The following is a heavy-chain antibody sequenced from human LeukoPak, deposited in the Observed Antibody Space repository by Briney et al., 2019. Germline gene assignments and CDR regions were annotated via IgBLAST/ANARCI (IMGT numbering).Heavy chain of an antibody. Sequence: RGSLRLSCAASGFTFSSYSMNWVRQAPGKGLEWVSSISSSSSYIYYADSVKGRFTISRDNAKNSLYLQMNSLRAEDTAVYYCARDRYSSSWYSLYNWFDPWGQGTLVTVSS. CDR1: GFTFSSYS. V-gene: IGHV3-21*01. D-gene: IGHD6-13*01. CDR3: ARDRYSSSWYSLYNWFDP. J-gene: IGHJ5*02. CDR2: ISSSSSYI.